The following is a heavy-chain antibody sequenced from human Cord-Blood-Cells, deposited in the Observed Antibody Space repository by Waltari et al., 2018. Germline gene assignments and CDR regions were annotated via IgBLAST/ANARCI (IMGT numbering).Heavy chain of an antibody. CDR1: GYTFTSYD. J-gene: IGHJ3*02. CDR2: MNPNKGNT. CDR3: ARGQEEGYSYGSDAFDI. D-gene: IGHD5-18*01. Sequence: QVQLVQSGAEVKKPGASVKVSCKASGYTFTSYDINWVRQATGQGLEWMGWMNPNKGNTGYAQKFQGRVTITRNTSISTTYMELSSLRSEDTAGYYCARGQEEGYSYGSDAFDIWGQGTMVTVSS. V-gene: IGHV1-8*03.